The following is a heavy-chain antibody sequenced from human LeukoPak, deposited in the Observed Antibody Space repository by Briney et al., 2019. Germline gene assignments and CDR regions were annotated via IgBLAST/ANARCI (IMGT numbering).Heavy chain of an antibody. CDR3: AKGRRGYSYGRFDY. CDR1: GFTFSSYW. Sequence: PGGSLRLSCAVSGFTFSSYWMHWVRQAPGKGLVWVSRLNSDGSNTSYADSVKGRFTISRDNAKNTLYLQMNSLRAEDTAVYYCAKGRRGYSYGRFDYWGQGTLVTVSS. V-gene: IGHV3-74*01. D-gene: IGHD5-18*01. CDR2: LNSDGSNT. J-gene: IGHJ4*02.